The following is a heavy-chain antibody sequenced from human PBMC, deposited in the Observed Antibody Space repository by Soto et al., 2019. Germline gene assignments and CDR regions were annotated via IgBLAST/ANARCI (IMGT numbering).Heavy chain of an antibody. CDR2: IYSIGST. CDR1: GGSISSSSY. J-gene: IGHJ6*02. D-gene: IGHD6-13*01. V-gene: IGHV4-39*01. Sequence: QLQLQESGPGLVKPSETLSLTCTVSGGSISSSSYWGWIRQPPGKGLEWIGSIYSIGSTYYNPSLKGRATLSVDTSKNQFSLKLSSGTAADTAVYYCRRSSRYSTDVWGQGTTVTVSS. CDR3: RRSSRYSTDV.